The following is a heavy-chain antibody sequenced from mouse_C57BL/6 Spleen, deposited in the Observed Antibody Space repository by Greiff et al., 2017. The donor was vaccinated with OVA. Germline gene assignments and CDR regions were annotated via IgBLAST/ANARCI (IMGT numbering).Heavy chain of an antibody. D-gene: IGHD2-5*01. CDR1: GFTFSSYG. CDR3: ARHPPYYSNSAEGGFDY. CDR2: ISSGGSYT. J-gene: IGHJ2*01. Sequence: EVKLMESGGDLVKPGGSLKLSCAASGFTFSSYGMSWVRQTPDKRLEWVATISSGGSYTSYPDSVTGRFTISRDNAKNTLYLQMSSLKSEDTAMYYCARHPPYYSNSAEGGFDYWGQGTTLTVSS. V-gene: IGHV5-6*01.